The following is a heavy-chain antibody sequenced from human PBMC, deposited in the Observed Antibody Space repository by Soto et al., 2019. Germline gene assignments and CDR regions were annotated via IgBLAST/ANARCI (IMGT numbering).Heavy chain of an antibody. V-gene: IGHV4-39*01. D-gene: IGHD6-13*01. CDR2: IYYSGST. Sequence: PSETLSLTCTVSGGSISSSSFHWGWIRQPPGKGLEWIGSIYYSGSTYYSPSLKSRVTISVDTSKNQFSLKLSSVTAADTAVYYCARRERAAGTDWWFDPWGHGTLSIVS. CDR3: ARRERAAGTDWWFDP. CDR1: GGSISSSSFH. J-gene: IGHJ5*02.